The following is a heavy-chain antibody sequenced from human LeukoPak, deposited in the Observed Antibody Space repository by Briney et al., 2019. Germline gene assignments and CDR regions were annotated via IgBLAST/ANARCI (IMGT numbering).Heavy chain of an antibody. Sequence: GALVKVSCKVSGYTLTELSMHWVRQAPGKGLEWMGGFDPEDGETIYAQKFQGRVTMTEDTSTDTAYMELSSLRSEDTAVYYCATLGPPGSSWHRDYWGQGTLVTVSS. D-gene: IGHD6-13*01. J-gene: IGHJ4*02. V-gene: IGHV1-24*01. CDR3: ATLGPPGSSWHRDY. CDR2: FDPEDGET. CDR1: GYTLTELS.